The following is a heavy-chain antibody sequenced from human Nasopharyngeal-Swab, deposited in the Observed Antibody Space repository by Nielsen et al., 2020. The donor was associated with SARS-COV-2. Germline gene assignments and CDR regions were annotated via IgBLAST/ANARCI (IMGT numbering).Heavy chain of an antibody. Sequence: GESLKISCKGSGYSFTSYWIGWVRQMPGKGLEWMGIIYPGDSDTRYSPSFQGQATISADKSISTAYLQWSSLKASDTAMYYCARPQNYGYYGMDVWGQGTTVTVSS. V-gene: IGHV5-51*01. J-gene: IGHJ6*02. CDR3: ARPQNYGYYGMDV. CDR1: GYSFTSYW. CDR2: IYPGDSDT.